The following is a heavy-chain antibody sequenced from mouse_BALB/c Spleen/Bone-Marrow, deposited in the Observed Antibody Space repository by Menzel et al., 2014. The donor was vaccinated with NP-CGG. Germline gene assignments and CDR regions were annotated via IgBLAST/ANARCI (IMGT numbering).Heavy chain of an antibody. V-gene: IGHV3-2*02. CDR1: GYSITSDYA. Sequence: EVQRVESGPGLVKPSQSLSLTCTVTGYSITSDYAWNWIRQFPGNKLEWMGYMSSSGSTSYRPSLKSRISITRDTSKNQFFLQLNSVTAEDTGTYYCARDYYGSSYFDYWGQGTTLTVSS. CDR2: MSSSGST. CDR3: ARDYYGSSYFDY. J-gene: IGHJ2*01. D-gene: IGHD1-1*01.